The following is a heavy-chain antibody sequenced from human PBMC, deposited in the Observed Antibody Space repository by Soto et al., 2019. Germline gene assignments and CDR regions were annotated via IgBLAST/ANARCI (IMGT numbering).Heavy chain of an antibody. CDR1: GFTFSSYW. D-gene: IGHD1-26*01. Sequence: GGSLRLSCAASGFTFSSYWMHWVRQAPGKGLVWVSRINSDGSSTSYADSVKGRFTISRDNAKNTLYLQMNSLRAEDTAVYYCAREMVGADAFDIWGQGTMVTVSS. CDR3: AREMVGADAFDI. V-gene: IGHV3-74*01. CDR2: INSDGSST. J-gene: IGHJ3*02.